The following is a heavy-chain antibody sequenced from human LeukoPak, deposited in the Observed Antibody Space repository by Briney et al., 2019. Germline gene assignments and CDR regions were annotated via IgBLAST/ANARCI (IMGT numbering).Heavy chain of an antibody. D-gene: IGHD3-16*01. V-gene: IGHV3-23*01. CDR2: IRDNGGST. CDR1: GITLSNYG. CDR3: AKASWVSSTDAVR. Sequence: GGSLRLSCAVSGITLSNYGMSWVRQAPGKGLEWVAGIRDNGGSTNYADSVKGRFTLSSDSSRNTVYFQLNNLRVEDTAIYYCAKASWVSSTDAVRWGQGTLVTVSS. J-gene: IGHJ4*02.